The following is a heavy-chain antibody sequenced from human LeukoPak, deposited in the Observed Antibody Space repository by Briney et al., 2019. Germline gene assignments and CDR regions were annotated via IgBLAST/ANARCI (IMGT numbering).Heavy chain of an antibody. CDR2: IYYSGST. CDR3: ARDVVHSSSSTTSHNWFDP. CDR1: GGSISSGDYY. D-gene: IGHD6-6*01. V-gene: IGHV4-30-4*08. J-gene: IGHJ5*02. Sequence: SETLSLTCTVSGGSISSGDYYWGWIRQPPGKGLEWIGYIYYSGSTYYNPSLKRRVTISVDTSKNQFSLNLSSVTAADTAVYYCARDVVHSSSSTTSHNWFDPWGQGTLVTVSS.